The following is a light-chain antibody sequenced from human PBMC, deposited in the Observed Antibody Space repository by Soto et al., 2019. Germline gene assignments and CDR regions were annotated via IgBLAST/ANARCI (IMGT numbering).Light chain of an antibody. CDR2: WAS. CDR3: QQYYSTPWT. Sequence: DLVMTQSPDSLAFSLGERATINCKSSQSIFYSSNNKNYLTWYQQKPGQPPKLLIYWASTRESGVPDRFSGSGSGTDFTLTISSLQAEDVAVYYCQQYYSTPWTFGQGTKVDIK. CDR1: QSIFYSSNNKNY. V-gene: IGKV4-1*01. J-gene: IGKJ1*01.